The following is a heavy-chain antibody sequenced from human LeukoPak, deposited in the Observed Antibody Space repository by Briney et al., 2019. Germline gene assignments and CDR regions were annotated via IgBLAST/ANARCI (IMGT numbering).Heavy chain of an antibody. CDR1: GFSLSTSGMC. J-gene: IGHJ6*02. CDR2: IDWDDDK. D-gene: IGHD4-23*01. V-gene: IGHV2-70*11. CDR3: ARQTTVVTPSYYYGMDV. Sequence: SGPTLVNPTQTLTLTCTFSGFSLSTSGMCVSWIRQPPGKALEWLARIDWDDDKYYSTSLKTRLTISKDTSKNQVVLTMTNMDPVDTATYYCARQTTVVTPSYYYGMDVWGQGTTVTVSS.